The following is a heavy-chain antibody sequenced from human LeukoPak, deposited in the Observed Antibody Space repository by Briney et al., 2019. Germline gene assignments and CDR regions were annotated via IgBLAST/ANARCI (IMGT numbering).Heavy chain of an antibody. J-gene: IGHJ4*02. D-gene: IGHD3-9*01. CDR2: ISGYSTT. CDR1: GFAFHTYA. Sequence: EGSLRLSCSASGFAFHTYAMTWVRQPPGKGLEGFSVISGYSTTYYADSVKGRFTISRDNSKNTVNLQMNSMRAEDTAIYYCAKFNFDWNPDYWGQGTLVTVSS. CDR3: AKFNFDWNPDY. V-gene: IGHV3-23*01.